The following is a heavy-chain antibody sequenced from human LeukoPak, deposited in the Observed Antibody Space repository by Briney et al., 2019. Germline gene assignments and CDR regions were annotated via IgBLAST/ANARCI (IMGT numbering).Heavy chain of an antibody. D-gene: IGHD4-11*01. Sequence: SGTLSLTCAVSGGSISSSNWWSWVRQPPGKGLEWIGEIYHSGSTNYNPSLKSRVTISVDTSKNQFSLKLSSVTAADTAVYYCARVMTAVRNWYFDLWGRGTLVTVSS. CDR1: GGSISSSNW. J-gene: IGHJ2*01. CDR3: ARVMTAVRNWYFDL. V-gene: IGHV4-4*02. CDR2: IYHSGST.